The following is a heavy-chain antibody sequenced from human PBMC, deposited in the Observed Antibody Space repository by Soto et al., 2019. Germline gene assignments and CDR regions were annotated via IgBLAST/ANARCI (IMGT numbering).Heavy chain of an antibody. D-gene: IGHD5-18*01. V-gene: IGHV1-69*01. Sequence: QVQLVQSGAEVKKPGSSVKVSCKASGGTFSSYAISWVRQAPGQGLEWMGGIIPIFGTANYAQKFQGRVTITADESTSTAYMELSSLRSEDTAVYYCASAEDTAMVTDYYYGMDVRGQGTTVTVSS. CDR2: IIPIFGTA. CDR1: GGTFSSYA. CDR3: ASAEDTAMVTDYYYGMDV. J-gene: IGHJ6*02.